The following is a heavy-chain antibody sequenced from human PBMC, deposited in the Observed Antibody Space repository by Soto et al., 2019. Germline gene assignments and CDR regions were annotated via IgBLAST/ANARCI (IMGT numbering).Heavy chain of an antibody. Sequence: LSLTCTFSGGSITSGGYYCGWIRQHPGKGLEWIGYIYYSGSTYYNPSLKSRVTISVDTSKNQFSLKLSSVTAADTAVYYCARTRIGYPFHWAQGTLVTVS. CDR3: ARTRIGYPFH. CDR2: IYYSGST. D-gene: IGHD3-3*01. CDR1: GGSITSGGYY. J-gene: IGHJ1*01. V-gene: IGHV4-31*03.